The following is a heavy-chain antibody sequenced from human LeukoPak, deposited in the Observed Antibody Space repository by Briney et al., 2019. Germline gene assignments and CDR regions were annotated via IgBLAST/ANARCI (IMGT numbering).Heavy chain of an antibody. D-gene: IGHD3-22*01. V-gene: IGHV4-31*03. CDR2: IYYSGST. CDR1: GGSISSGGYY. J-gene: IGHJ4*02. CDR3: ARELYYYDSSGYYGYFDY. Sequence: SETLSLTCTVSGGSISSGGYYWSWIRQHPGTGLEWIGYIYYSGSTYYNPSLKSRVTISVDTSKNQFSLKLSSVTAADTAVYYCARELYYYDSSGYYGYFDYWGQGTLVTVSS.